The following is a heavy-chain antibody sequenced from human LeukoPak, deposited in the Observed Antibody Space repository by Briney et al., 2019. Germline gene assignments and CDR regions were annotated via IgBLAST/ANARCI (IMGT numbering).Heavy chain of an antibody. D-gene: IGHD6-19*01. Sequence: EASVKVSCKASGYTFTSYGISWVRQAPGQGLEWMGWISAYNGNTNYAQKLQGRVTMTTDTSTSTAYMELRSLRSDDTAVYYCARDLGIAVAGTIDYWGQGTLVTVSS. CDR2: ISAYNGNT. J-gene: IGHJ4*02. CDR1: GYTFTSYG. CDR3: ARDLGIAVAGTIDY. V-gene: IGHV1-18*01.